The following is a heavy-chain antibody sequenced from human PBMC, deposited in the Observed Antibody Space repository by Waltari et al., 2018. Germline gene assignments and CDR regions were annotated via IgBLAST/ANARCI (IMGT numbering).Heavy chain of an antibody. Sequence: QVQLQQWGAGLLKPSETLSLTCAVYGGSFSGYYWSWIRQPPGQGLEWIGEINHSGSTNYNPPLKSRVTISVDTSKNQFSLKLSSVTAADTAVYYCASDSGSYYYYYGMDVWGQGTTVTVSS. CDR2: INHSGST. CDR3: ASDSGSYYYYYGMDV. CDR1: GGSFSGYY. D-gene: IGHD1-26*01. V-gene: IGHV4-34*01. J-gene: IGHJ6*02.